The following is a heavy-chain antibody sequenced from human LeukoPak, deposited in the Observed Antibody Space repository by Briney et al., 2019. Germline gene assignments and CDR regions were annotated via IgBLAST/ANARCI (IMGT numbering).Heavy chain of an antibody. J-gene: IGHJ3*02. V-gene: IGHV4-59*01. Sequence: SETLSLTCNVSGASISDYYWSWVRQSPEKGLEWIASLLYRGTTHYNPSLKGRVTISVDTSKNQFSLRLSSVTAADTAMYYCARDLTGIRVDAFDIWGQGTMVTVSS. CDR2: LLYRGTT. D-gene: IGHD3-10*01. CDR1: GASISDYY. CDR3: ARDLTGIRVDAFDI.